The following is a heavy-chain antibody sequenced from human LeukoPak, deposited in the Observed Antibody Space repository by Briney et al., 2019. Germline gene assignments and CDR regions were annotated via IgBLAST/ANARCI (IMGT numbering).Heavy chain of an antibody. J-gene: IGHJ3*02. CDR1: GFSFNNYA. V-gene: IGHV3-48*03. CDR2: ISSSGSTI. D-gene: IGHD2-15*01. CDR3: ARGYCSGGSCYSAFDI. Sequence: GGSLRLSCVASGFSFNNYAMNWVRQAPGKGLEWVSYISSSGSTIYYADSVKGRFTISRDNAKNSLYLQMNSLRAEDTAVYYCARGYCSGGSCYSAFDIWGQGTMVTVSS.